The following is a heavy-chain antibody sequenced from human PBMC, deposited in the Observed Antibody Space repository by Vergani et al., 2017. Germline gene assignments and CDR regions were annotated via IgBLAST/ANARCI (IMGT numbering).Heavy chain of an antibody. CDR2: ISSSSSYI. J-gene: IGHJ4*02. D-gene: IGHD1-26*01. Sequence: EVQLVESGGGLVKPGGSLRLSCAASGFTFSSYSMNWVRQAPGKGLEWVSSISSSSSYIYYADSVKGRFTISRDNAKNSLYLQMNSLRAEDTAVYYCARDSELTVGATRSEAGKYYFDYWGQGTLVTVSS. CDR1: GFTFSSYS. V-gene: IGHV3-21*01. CDR3: ARDSELTVGATRSEAGKYYFDY.